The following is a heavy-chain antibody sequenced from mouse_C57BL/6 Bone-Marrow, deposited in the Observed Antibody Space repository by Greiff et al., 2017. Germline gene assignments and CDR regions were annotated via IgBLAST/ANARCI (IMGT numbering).Heavy chain of an antibody. D-gene: IGHD1-1*01. J-gene: IGHJ1*01. CDR1: GFTFSDYY. CDR2: ISNGGGST. Sequence: EVMLVESGGGLVQPGGSLKLSCAASGFTFSDYYMYWVRQTPEKRLEWVAYISNGGGSTYYPDTVKGRFTISRDNTKNTPYLQMSRLKSEDTAMYYCARHGYYYGRGSYGYFDVWGPGTTVTVSS. CDR3: ARHGYYYGRGSYGYFDV. V-gene: IGHV5-12*01.